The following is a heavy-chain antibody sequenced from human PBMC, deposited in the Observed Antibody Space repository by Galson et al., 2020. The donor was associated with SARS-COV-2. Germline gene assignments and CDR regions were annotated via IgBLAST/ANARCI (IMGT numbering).Heavy chain of an antibody. CDR3: TKNIDQYGMDV. V-gene: IGHV3-23*01. CDR1: RFTFSSYA. D-gene: IGHD2-2*01. J-gene: IGHJ6*02. Sequence: AGSLRLSSAASRFTFSSYAISWVRQAPGKGLDWVSAISAGGGGRSYADSVKGRFTISRDNSKSTVFLQMNSLRAEDTALYYCTKNIDQYGMDVWGHGTTVSVSS. CDR2: ISAGGGGR.